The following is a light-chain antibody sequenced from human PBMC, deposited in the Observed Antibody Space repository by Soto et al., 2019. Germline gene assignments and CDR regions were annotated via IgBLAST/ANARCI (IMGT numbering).Light chain of an antibody. V-gene: IGLV1-40*01. J-gene: IGLJ1*01. CDR2: GNS. CDR3: QSYDSSLSVYV. Sequence: QAVVTQPPSMSGAPGQRVTFSCTGSSSNIGTGYDVHWYQHLPGTAPKLLIYGNSNRPSGVPDRFSGSKSGTSASLAITGLQAEDEADYYCQSYDSSLSVYVFGTGTKVTVL. CDR1: SSNIGTGYD.